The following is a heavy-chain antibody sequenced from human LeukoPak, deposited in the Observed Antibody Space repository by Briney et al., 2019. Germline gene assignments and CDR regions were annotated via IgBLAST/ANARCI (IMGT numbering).Heavy chain of an antibody. J-gene: IGHJ4*02. D-gene: IGHD3-22*01. CDR2: IYYSGST. V-gene: IGHV4-59*01. Sequence: ASETLSLTCTVSGGSISSYYWSWIRQPPGKGLEWIGCIYYSGSTNYNPSLKSRVTISVDTSKNQFSLKLSSVTAADTAVYYCARYSSSLYYYDSSGYWGYWGQGTLVAVSS. CDR1: GGSISSYY. CDR3: ARYSSSLYYYDSSGYWGY.